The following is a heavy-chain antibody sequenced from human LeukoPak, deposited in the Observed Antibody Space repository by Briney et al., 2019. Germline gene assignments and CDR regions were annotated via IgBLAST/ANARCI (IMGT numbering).Heavy chain of an antibody. D-gene: IGHD3-10*01. J-gene: IGHJ4*02. CDR3: ASAYYYGSGSYIH. CDR2: IYYSGST. CDR1: GGSISSYY. Sequence: QPSETLSLTCIVSGGSISSYYWSWIRQPPGKGLEWIGYIYYSGSTNYNPSLKSRVTISVDTSKNQFSLKLSSVTAADTAVYYCASAYYYGSGSYIHWGQGTLVTVSS. V-gene: IGHV4-59*08.